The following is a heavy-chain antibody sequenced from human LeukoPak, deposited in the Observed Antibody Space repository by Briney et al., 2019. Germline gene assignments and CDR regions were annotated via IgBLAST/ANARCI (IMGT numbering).Heavy chain of an antibody. J-gene: IGHJ4*02. V-gene: IGHV3-33*01. CDR1: GFTFSSYG. Sequence: GPLRLSCAASGFTFSSYGMHWVRQAPGKGLEWVAVIWYDGTNKYYTDSVKGRFTISRDNSKNMLYVQMNSLRVEDTAVYYCARESGMVTMEYWGQGTLVTVSS. CDR2: IWYDGTNK. CDR3: ARESGMVTMEY. D-gene: IGHD5-24*01.